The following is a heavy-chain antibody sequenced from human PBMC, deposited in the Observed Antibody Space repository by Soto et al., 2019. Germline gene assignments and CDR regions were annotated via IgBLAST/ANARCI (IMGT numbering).Heavy chain of an antibody. CDR3: ARVVVGAANNFFDP. Sequence: ASVKVSCKASGYTFTNYGISWVRQAPGQGLEWMGWISPYNGNTAYAQDLQGRVTMTTDTFTATAYMEMRSLRSDDTAVYYCARVVVGAANNFFDPWGQGTLVTVSS. J-gene: IGHJ5*02. D-gene: IGHD2-15*01. V-gene: IGHV1-18*01. CDR2: ISPYNGNT. CDR1: GYTFTNYG.